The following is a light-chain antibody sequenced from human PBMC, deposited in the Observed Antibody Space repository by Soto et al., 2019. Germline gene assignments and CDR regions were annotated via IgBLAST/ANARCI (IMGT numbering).Light chain of an antibody. CDR3: QQRSNWPPMT. CDR2: DAS. J-gene: IGKJ5*01. Sequence: ETVLTQSPATLSLSPGESATLSCRASQSVSTYLAWYQQKPGQAPRLLIYDASNRVTGIPARFRGSGSGTEFALAISSLEPEDFAVYYCQQRSNWPPMTFGQGTRLEI. V-gene: IGKV3-11*01. CDR1: QSVSTY.